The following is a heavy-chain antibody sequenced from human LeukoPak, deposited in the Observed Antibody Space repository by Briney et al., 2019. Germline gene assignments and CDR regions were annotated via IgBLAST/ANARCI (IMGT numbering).Heavy chain of an antibody. CDR2: ILTSGIYA. CDR3: ARFYSGYCDY. V-gene: IGHV3-11*06. J-gene: IGHJ4*02. D-gene: IGHD4-11*01. CDR1: GFPLSDYY. Sequence: GGSLRLSCAASGFPLSDYYMSWIRQAPGKGLEWVSYILTSGIYANYADSVKGRFTISRDNAKNSLYLQMNSLRAEDTAVYYCARFYSGYCDYWGQRILVTVSS.